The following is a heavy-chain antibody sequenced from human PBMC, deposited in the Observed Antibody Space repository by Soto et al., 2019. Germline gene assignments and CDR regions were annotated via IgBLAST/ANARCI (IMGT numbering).Heavy chain of an antibody. Sequence: GGSLRLSSAASGFTLSAYVMSWVRQAPGNGLEWVSSITSSGGGTYYADSVKGRFTVSRDNSKNTVYLQMNSLRDEDTAVYYCAKLTAAWGQGTLVTVSS. J-gene: IGHJ4*02. CDR2: ITSSGGGT. CDR3: AKLTAA. CDR1: GFTLSAYV. D-gene: IGHD6-13*01. V-gene: IGHV3-23*01.